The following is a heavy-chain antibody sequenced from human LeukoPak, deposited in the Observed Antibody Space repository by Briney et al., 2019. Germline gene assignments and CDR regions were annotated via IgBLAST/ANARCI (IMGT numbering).Heavy chain of an antibody. V-gene: IGHV4-59*01. CDR2: IYYSGST. J-gene: IGHJ6*03. CDR3: ARAPVLVGYYYMDV. D-gene: IGHD6-6*01. Sequence: SETLSLTCTVSGGSISSYYWSWIRQPPGKGLEWIGYIYYSGSTHYNPSLKSRVTISVDTSKNQFSLKLSSVTAADTAVYYCARAPVLVGYYYMDVWGKGTTVTVSS. CDR1: GGSISSYY.